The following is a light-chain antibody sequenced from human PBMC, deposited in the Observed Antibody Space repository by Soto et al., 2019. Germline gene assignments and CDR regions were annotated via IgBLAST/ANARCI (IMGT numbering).Light chain of an antibody. V-gene: IGLV8-61*01. CDR2: NTN. J-gene: IGLJ3*02. CDR1: SGSVSTSYY. Sequence: QTVVTQEPSFSVSPGGTVTLTCGLSSGSVSTSYYPSWYQQTPGQAPRTLIYNTNTRSSGVPDRFSGSILGNKAALTITGAQADDEYDYYCVLYMGSGLWVFGGGTKLTVL. CDR3: VLYMGSGLWV.